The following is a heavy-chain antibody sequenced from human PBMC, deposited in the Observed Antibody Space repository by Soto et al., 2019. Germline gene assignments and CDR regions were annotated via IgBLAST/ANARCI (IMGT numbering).Heavy chain of an antibody. J-gene: IGHJ2*01. V-gene: IGHV3-13*04. D-gene: IGHD6-13*01. CDR2: LGTAGDT. CDR1: GFTFSSYD. Sequence: EVQLVESGGGLVQPGGSLRLSCAASGFTFSSYDMHWVRQATGKGLEWVSALGTAGDTYYPGSVKGRFTISRENAKNSLYLQMHSLRARDTAVYYCARASIAAAGIGWWSVGYWYFELRGRGTQVTVSS. CDR3: ARASIAAAGIGWWSVGYWYFEL.